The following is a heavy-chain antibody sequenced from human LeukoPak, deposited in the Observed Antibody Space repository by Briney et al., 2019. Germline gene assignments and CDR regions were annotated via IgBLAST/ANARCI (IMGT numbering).Heavy chain of an antibody. Sequence: SETLSLTCAVYGGTFSGYYWSWIRHPPGKGLEWIGEINHSGSTNYNPSLKSRVTISVDTSKNQFSLKLSSVTAADTAVYYCARGHGGNATYYFDYWGQGTLVTVSS. D-gene: IGHD4-23*01. V-gene: IGHV4-34*01. J-gene: IGHJ4*02. CDR1: GGTFSGYY. CDR3: ARGHGGNATYYFDY. CDR2: INHSGST.